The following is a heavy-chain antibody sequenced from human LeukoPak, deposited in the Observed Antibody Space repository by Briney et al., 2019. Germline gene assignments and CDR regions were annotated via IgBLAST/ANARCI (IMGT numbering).Heavy chain of an antibody. CDR1: GFTFSRYA. CDR3: VKARGIQLWLPGDY. Sequence: TGGSLRLSCSASGFTFSRYAMHWLRQARGRAVEYVSAISRYGGSTYYGVSVKGRFTISRDNSKNTLYLQMSSLRAEESAVYYCVKARGIQLWLPGDYWGQGALVTVSS. D-gene: IGHD5-18*01. J-gene: IGHJ4*02. CDR2: ISRYGGST. V-gene: IGHV3-64D*09.